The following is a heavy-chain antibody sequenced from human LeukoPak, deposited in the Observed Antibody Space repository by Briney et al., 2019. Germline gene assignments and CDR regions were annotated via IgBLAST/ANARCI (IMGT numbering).Heavy chain of an antibody. Sequence: ASVKVSCKVSGYTLTELSMHWVRQAPGKGLEWMGGFDPEDGETIYAQKFQGRVTMTEDTSTDTAYMELSSLRSEDTAVYYCATDRVAAAGDPHYFDYWGQGTLVTVSS. CDR2: FDPEDGET. D-gene: IGHD6-13*01. CDR3: ATDRVAAAGDPHYFDY. CDR1: GYTLTELS. J-gene: IGHJ4*02. V-gene: IGHV1-24*01.